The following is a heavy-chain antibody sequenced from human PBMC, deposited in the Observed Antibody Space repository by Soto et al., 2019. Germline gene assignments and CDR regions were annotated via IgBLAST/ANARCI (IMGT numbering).Heavy chain of an antibody. V-gene: IGHV4-30-2*01. CDR2: IYHSGST. CDR3: ARLGGYYQAFDQ. CDR1: GGSISSGGYS. D-gene: IGHD3-22*01. Sequence: SETLSLTCAVSGGSISSGGYSWSWVRQPPGKGLEWIGYIYHSGSTYYNPSLKSRVTISVDRSKNQFFLRLRSVTAADTAVYYCARLGGYYQAFDQWGQGSLVTVS. J-gene: IGHJ4*02.